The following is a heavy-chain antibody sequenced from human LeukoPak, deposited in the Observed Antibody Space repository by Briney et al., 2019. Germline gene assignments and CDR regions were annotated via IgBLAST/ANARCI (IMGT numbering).Heavy chain of an antibody. CDR2: IYTSGST. D-gene: IGHD1-26*01. J-gene: IGHJ4*02. V-gene: IGHV4-61*02. CDR3: ASLRERSYYARGFDY. CDR1: GGSISSGSYY. Sequence: SKTLSLTCTVSGGSISSGSYYWSWIRQPAGKGLEWIGRIYTSGSTYYNPSLKSRVTISVDTSKNQFSLKLSSVTAADTAVYYCASLRERSYYARGFDYWGQGTLVTVSS.